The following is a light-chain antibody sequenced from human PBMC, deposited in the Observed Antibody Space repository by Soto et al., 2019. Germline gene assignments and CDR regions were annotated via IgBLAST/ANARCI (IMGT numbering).Light chain of an antibody. Sequence: QSALTQPASVSGSPGQSITISCTGTSSDIGAYNYVSWYQQHPGKAPKLMIYDVSNRPSGVSNRFSGSKSGNTASLTISGLQAEDEAYYYCSSHTTSSTVAFGGGTQLTVL. CDR2: DVS. CDR1: SSDIGAYNY. J-gene: IGLJ2*01. V-gene: IGLV2-14*03. CDR3: SSHTTSSTVA.